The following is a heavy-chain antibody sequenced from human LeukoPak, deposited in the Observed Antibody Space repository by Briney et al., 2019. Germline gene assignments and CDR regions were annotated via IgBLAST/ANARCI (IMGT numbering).Heavy chain of an antibody. V-gene: IGHV3-30*09. J-gene: IGHJ4*02. Sequence: GGSLRLSCAASGFTFSSYAMHWVRQAPGKGLEWVAVMSYDGSNKYYADSVKGRFAISRDNSKNTPYLQMNSLRAEDTAVYYCARETGSAVGSTDFDYWGQGTLVTVSS. CDR3: ARETGSAVGSTDFDY. CDR1: GFTFSSYA. D-gene: IGHD4-17*01. CDR2: MSYDGSNK.